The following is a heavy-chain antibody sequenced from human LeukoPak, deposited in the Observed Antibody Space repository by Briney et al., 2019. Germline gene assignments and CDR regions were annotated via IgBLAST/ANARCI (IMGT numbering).Heavy chain of an antibody. CDR3: ARTVGEYCSSTSCYTANGFGP. CDR1: GYTLTVYY. J-gene: IGHJ5*02. D-gene: IGHD2-2*02. Sequence: SVKVFCKASGYTLTVYYMHWVRQAPGQGREWMGWNNPNRGGTDYAQKFQGRVTMTRDTSISTAYMELSRLRSDDTAVYYCARTVGEYCSSTSCYTANGFGPWGQGTLVTVSS. CDR2: NNPNRGGT. V-gene: IGHV1-2*02.